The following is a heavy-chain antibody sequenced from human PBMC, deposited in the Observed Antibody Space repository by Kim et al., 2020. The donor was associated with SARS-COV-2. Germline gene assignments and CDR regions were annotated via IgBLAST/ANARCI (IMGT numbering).Heavy chain of an antibody. V-gene: IGHV4-59*01. Sequence: PSLTSRGPISVDTSKNQFSLKLSSVTAADTAVYYCARESEGYSSGWFIDYWGQGTLVTVSS. J-gene: IGHJ4*02. D-gene: IGHD6-19*01. CDR3: ARESEGYSSGWFIDY.